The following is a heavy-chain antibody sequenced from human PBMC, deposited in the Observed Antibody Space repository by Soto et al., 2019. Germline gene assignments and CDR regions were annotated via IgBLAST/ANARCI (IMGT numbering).Heavy chain of an antibody. D-gene: IGHD2-15*01. V-gene: IGHV4-38-2*01. Sequence: QVQLQESGPGLVKPSETLSLTCAVSGYSISSGYYWGWIRQPPGKGLEWIGSIYHSGSTYYNPSLKSRVTISVDTSKNQFSLKLSSVTAADTAVYYCARGPKVVPDYWGQGTLVTVSS. CDR3: ARGPKVVPDY. CDR1: GYSISSGYY. CDR2: IYHSGST. J-gene: IGHJ4*02.